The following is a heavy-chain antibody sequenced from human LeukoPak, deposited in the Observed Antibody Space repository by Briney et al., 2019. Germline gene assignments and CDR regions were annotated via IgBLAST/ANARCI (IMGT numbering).Heavy chain of an antibody. V-gene: IGHV3-53*01. D-gene: IGHD5-24*01. CDR2: FHTGGET. CDR1: GFTFSNAW. J-gene: IGHJ4*02. CDR3: ARGFAPAYNFGVFDY. Sequence: GGSLRLSCAASGFTFSNAWMSWVRQAPGKGLEWVSLFHTGGETEYADSVKGRFTMSRDTSQNTVSLHMNSLRAEDTAVYYCARGFAPAYNFGVFDYWGQGTLVTVSS.